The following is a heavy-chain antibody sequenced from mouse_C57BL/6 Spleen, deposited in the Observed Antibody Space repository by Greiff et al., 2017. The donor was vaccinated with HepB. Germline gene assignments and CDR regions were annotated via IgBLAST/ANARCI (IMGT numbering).Heavy chain of an antibody. Sequence: DVKLVESGGGLVKPGGSLKLSCAASGFTFSSYAMSWVRQTPEKRLEWVATISDGGSYTYYPDNVKGRFTISRDNAKNNLYLQMSHLKSEDTAMYYCARDQSWDYAMDYWGQGTSVTVSS. J-gene: IGHJ4*01. V-gene: IGHV5-4*01. D-gene: IGHD4-1*01. CDR1: GFTFSSYA. CDR3: ARDQSWDYAMDY. CDR2: ISDGGSYT.